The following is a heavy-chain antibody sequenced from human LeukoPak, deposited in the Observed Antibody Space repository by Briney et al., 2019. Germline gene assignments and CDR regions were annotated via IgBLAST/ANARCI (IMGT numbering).Heavy chain of an antibody. CDR3: VRQEGRASWGYYGVDV. Sequence: GESLKIPCKGAGYTFTNYWIDLVPQTPRKGPEWVGIIHPGDSNNRQSPSFQGQVTISGDKPISTAYLQWSSLKASDTAMYYCVRQEGRASWGYYGVDVWGQETTVTVSS. V-gene: IGHV5-51*01. J-gene: IGHJ6*02. CDR1: GYTFTNYW. D-gene: IGHD2-2*01. CDR2: IHPGDSNN.